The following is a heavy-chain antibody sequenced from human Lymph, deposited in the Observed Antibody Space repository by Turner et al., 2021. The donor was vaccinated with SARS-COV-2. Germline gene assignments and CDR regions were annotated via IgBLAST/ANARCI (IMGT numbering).Heavy chain of an antibody. J-gene: IGHJ6*02. CDR2: RWYDGSST. CDR1: GFTFSSYG. D-gene: IGHD6-13*01. Sequence: VQLVESGGGVVQPGRSLRLSCVESGFTFSSYGMHWVRQAPGKGQEWVAFRWYDGSSTYYEDSAKGRFTISRDNSKNTLYLQMNSLRAEDTAVYYCARGSAGGDVWGQGTTVTVSS. CDR3: ARGSAGGDV. V-gene: IGHV3-33*01.